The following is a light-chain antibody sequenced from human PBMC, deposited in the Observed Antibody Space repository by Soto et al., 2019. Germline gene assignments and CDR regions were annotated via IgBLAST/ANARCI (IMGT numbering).Light chain of an antibody. CDR2: QVT. Sequence: QSVLAQPASVSGSPGQSITISCTGSFSDIAVFNYVSWYQQYPGRAPKLLNYQVTSRASGVSHRFSGSKSGNTASLTISGLQPEDEAEYYCNSYSSTNFYVFGTGTKLTVL. J-gene: IGLJ1*01. CDR1: FSDIAVFNY. V-gene: IGLV2-14*01. CDR3: NSYSSTNFYV.